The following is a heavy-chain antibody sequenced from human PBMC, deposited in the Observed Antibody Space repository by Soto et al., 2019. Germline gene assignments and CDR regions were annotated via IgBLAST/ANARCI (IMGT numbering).Heavy chain of an antibody. Sequence: GGSLRLSCAASGFTFSSYAMHWVRQAPGKGLEWVALISYEGSNKYHADSVKGRFTISSDNSKNTLYLQMNSLRADDTAVYYCPRDRAAGMSPYGMDVWGQGTTVTVSS. CDR2: ISYEGSNK. CDR1: GFTFSSYA. D-gene: IGHD6-13*01. V-gene: IGHV3-30-3*01. J-gene: IGHJ6*02. CDR3: PRDRAAGMSPYGMDV.